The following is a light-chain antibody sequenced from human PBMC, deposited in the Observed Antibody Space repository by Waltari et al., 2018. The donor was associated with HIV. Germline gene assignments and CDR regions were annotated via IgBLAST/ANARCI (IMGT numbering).Light chain of an antibody. CDR3: AAWDDSLNGLV. CDR2: NNN. Sequence: QSVLTQPPSASGTPGQRVTISCSGGSSNIGSNSVTWYQRHPGTAPKLLIYNNNPRPSGVPDRFSGSKSGTSASLAISGLQSEDEADYYCAAWDDSLNGLVFGGGTKLTVL. J-gene: IGLJ2*01. V-gene: IGLV1-44*01. CDR1: SSNIGSNS.